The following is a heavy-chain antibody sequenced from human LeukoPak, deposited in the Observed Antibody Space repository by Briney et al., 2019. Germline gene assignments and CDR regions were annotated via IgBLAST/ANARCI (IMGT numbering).Heavy chain of an antibody. CDR2: IYSDGIT. J-gene: IGHJ4*02. CDR1: EFPLSTKY. Sequence: PGGSLRLSCAAPEFPLSTKYITWVRQAPGKGLEWGPVIYSDGITHSADSVKGRFTISSANSRNTVFLQMNSLRAEDTAVYYCATGDRAWDFWGQGTVVTVSS. D-gene: IGHD4-17*01. V-gene: IGHV3-66*01. CDR3: ATGDRAWDF.